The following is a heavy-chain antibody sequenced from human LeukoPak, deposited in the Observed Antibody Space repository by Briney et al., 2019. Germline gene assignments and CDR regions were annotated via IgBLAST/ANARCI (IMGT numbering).Heavy chain of an antibody. CDR2: ISSSSSYI. Sequence: KTGGSLRLSCAASGFTISSYSMNWVRQAPGKGLAWVSSISSSSSYIYYADSVKGRFTISRDNAKNSLYLQMNSLRAEDTAVYYCARDPGDRTFDAFDIWGQGTMVTVSS. CDR1: GFTISSYS. D-gene: IGHD7-27*01. V-gene: IGHV3-21*01. J-gene: IGHJ3*02. CDR3: ARDPGDRTFDAFDI.